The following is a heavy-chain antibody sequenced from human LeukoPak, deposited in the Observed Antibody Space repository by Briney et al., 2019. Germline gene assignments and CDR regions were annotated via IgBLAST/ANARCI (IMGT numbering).Heavy chain of an antibody. CDR2: INYSGST. V-gene: IGHV4-34*01. CDR1: GGSFSGYY. Sequence: SETLSLTCAVYGGSFSGYYWSWIRQPPGKGLEWIGEINYSGSTNYNPSLKSRVTISVDTSKNQFSLKLSSVTAADTAVYYCARGRSSGWRRYFDYWGQGTLVTVSS. CDR3: ARGRSSGWRRYFDY. J-gene: IGHJ4*02. D-gene: IGHD6-19*01.